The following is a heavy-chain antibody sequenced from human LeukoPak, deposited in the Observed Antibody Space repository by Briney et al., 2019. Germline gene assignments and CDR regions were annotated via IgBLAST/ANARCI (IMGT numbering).Heavy chain of an antibody. CDR1: GGSISSYY. CDR2: IYYSGST. CDR3: ARQNLYYGMDV. Sequence: PSETLSLTCTVSGGSISSYYWSWIRQPPGKGLEWIGYIYYSGSTNYNPSLKSRVTISVDTSKTQFSLKLSSVTAADTAVYYCARQNLYYGMDVWGQGTTVTVSS. V-gene: IGHV4-59*08. J-gene: IGHJ6*02.